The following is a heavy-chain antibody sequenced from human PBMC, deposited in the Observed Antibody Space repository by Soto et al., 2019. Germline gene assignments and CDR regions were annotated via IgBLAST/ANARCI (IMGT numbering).Heavy chain of an antibody. D-gene: IGHD2-2*01. CDR1: GGTFSSYA. CDR2: IIPIFGTA. V-gene: IGHV1-69*13. J-gene: IGHJ5*02. Sequence: SVKVSCKASGGTFSSYAISWVRQAPGQGLEWMGGIIPIFGTANYAQKFQGRVTITADESTSTAYMELSSLRSEDTAAYYCARDNAPAAIGYWFDPWGQGTRVTVSS. CDR3: ARDNAPAAIGYWFDP.